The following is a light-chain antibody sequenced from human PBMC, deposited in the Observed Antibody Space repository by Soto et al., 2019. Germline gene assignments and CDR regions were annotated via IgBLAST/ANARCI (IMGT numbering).Light chain of an antibody. J-gene: IGKJ5*01. CDR2: AAS. CDR1: QSISSY. CDR3: QQSYSTPIT. Sequence: DIQMTQSPSSLSASVGDRVTITCRASQSISSYLNWYQQKPGKAPKLLIYAASSLQSGVPSRFSGSGSGTDFTLTISSLQPEDFETYYCQQSYSTPITFGQGTRLEIX. V-gene: IGKV1-39*01.